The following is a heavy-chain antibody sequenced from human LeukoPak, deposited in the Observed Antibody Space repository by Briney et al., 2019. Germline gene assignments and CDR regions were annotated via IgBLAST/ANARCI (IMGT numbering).Heavy chain of an antibody. V-gene: IGHV4-59*11. CDR1: GGSISSHY. D-gene: IGHD3-10*01. Sequence: PSETLSLTCTGSGGSISSHYWSWIRQPPGKGLEWIGYIYHSGSTNYNPSLKSRVTISVDTPKNQFSLKLSSVTAADTAVYYCARGGVRPDYWGQGTLVTVSS. CDR3: ARGGVRPDY. J-gene: IGHJ4*02. CDR2: IYHSGST.